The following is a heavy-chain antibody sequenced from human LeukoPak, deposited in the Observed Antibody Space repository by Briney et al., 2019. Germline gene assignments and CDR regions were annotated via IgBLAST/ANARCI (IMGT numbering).Heavy chain of an antibody. J-gene: IGHJ4*02. CDR2: IYPGDSDT. V-gene: IGHV5-51*01. Sequence: GESLKISCKGSGYSFTSYRIGWVRQMPGKGLEWMGIIYPGDSDTRYSPSFQGQVTISADKSISTAYLQWSSLKASDTAMYYCARTRYGDYDGGDFDYWGQGTLVTVSS. CDR1: GYSFTSYR. CDR3: ARTRYGDYDGGDFDY. D-gene: IGHD4-17*01.